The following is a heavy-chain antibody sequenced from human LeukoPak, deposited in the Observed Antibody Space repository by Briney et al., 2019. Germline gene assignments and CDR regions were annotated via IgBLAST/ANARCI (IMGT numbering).Heavy chain of an antibody. CDR3: AKDYSKTSYYGSGTYYRPNCFDP. J-gene: IGHJ5*02. CDR1: GFTFSSYG. V-gene: IGHV3-30*02. D-gene: IGHD3-10*01. CDR2: IRYDGSNK. Sequence: GGSLRLSCAASGFTFSSYGMHWVRQAPGKGLEWVAFIRYDGSNKYYADSVKGRFTISRDNSKNTLYLQMNSLGAEDTAVYYCAKDYSKTSYYGSGTYYRPNCFDPWGQGTLVTVSS.